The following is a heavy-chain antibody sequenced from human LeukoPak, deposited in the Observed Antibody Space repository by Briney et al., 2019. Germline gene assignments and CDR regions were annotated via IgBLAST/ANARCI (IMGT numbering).Heavy chain of an antibody. CDR3: ARSLWSGYYTDDAFDI. V-gene: IGHV3-7*01. Sequence: GGSLRLSCAASGFIFSSYCMSWVRQAPGRGLEWVANIKQDGSEKYYVDSVKGRFTISRDNAKNSLYLQMNSLRAEDTAVYYCARSLWSGYYTDDAFDIWGQGTMVTVSS. CDR2: IKQDGSEK. J-gene: IGHJ3*02. CDR1: GFIFSSYC. D-gene: IGHD3-3*01.